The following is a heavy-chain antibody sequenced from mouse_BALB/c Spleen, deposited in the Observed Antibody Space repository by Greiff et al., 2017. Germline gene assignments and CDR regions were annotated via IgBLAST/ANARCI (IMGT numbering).Heavy chain of an antibody. V-gene: IGHV1S34*01. CDR3: ARDDYRYDQGWFAY. CDR1: GYSFTGYY. Sequence: LVKTGASVKISCKASGYSFTGYYMHWVKQSHGKSLEWIGYISCYNGATSYNQKFKGKATFTVDTSSSTAYMQFNSLTSEDSAVYYCARDDYRYDQGWFAYWGQGTLVTVSA. J-gene: IGHJ3*01. CDR2: ISCYNGAT. D-gene: IGHD2-14*01.